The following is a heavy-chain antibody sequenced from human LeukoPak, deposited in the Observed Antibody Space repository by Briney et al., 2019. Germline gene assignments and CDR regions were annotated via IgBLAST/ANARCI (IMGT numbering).Heavy chain of an antibody. V-gene: IGHV3-23*01. J-gene: IGHJ4*02. D-gene: IGHD2-15*01. Sequence: PGGSLRLSCAASGFTFRNYGMSWVRQAPGKGLEWVSVVSDSGSSAYYTDSVKGRFTISRDNSKNTLYLQMNSLRAEDTAVYYCAPDLRGAAWPLDYWGQGTLVTVSS. CDR3: APDLRGAAWPLDY. CDR1: GFTFRNYG. CDR2: VSDSGSSA.